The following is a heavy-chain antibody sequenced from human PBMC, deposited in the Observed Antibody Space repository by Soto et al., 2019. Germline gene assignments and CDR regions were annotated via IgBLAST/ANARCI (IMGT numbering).Heavy chain of an antibody. CDR1: GGSISTYF. J-gene: IGHJ6*02. CDR2: IYTTWST. Sequence: LSLTCTVPGGSISTYFWSWIRQPAGGGLEWIGRIYTTWSTNYNPSLKSRVTMSLDTSRNQFSLKLSSVTAADTAVYYCAREGVYVDSSGFGVYHYHGVDVWGQGTTVTVYS. D-gene: IGHD3-22*01. V-gene: IGHV4-4*07. CDR3: AREGVYVDSSGFGVYHYHGVDV.